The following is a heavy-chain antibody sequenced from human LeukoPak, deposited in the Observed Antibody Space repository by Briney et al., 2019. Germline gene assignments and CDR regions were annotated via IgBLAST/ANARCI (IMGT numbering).Heavy chain of an antibody. D-gene: IGHD1-1*01. CDR1: GGSISSSSYY. J-gene: IGHJ4*02. CDR3: ARHSEVRGTDY. V-gene: IGHV4-39*07. Sequence: SETLSLTCTVSGGSISSSSYYWGWIRQPPGKGLEWIGSIYYSGSTYYNPSLKSRVTISVDTSKNQFSLKLSSVTAADTAVYYCARHSEVRGTDYWGQGTLVTVSS. CDR2: IYYSGST.